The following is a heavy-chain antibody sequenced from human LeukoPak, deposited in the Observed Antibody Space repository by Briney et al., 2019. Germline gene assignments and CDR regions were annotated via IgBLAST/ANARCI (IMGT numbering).Heavy chain of an antibody. J-gene: IGHJ4*02. CDR2: INPNSGGT. V-gene: IGHV1-2*02. D-gene: IGHD3-16*02. CDR1: GYTFTGYY. CDR3: ARILLHDYAWGSYRSFDY. Sequence: GASVTVSCKPSGYTFTGYYMHWVRQAPGQGLEWMGWINPNSGGTNYAQKFQGRVTMTRDTSISTAYMELSRLRSDDTAVYYCARILLHDYAWGSYRSFDYWGQGTLVTVSS.